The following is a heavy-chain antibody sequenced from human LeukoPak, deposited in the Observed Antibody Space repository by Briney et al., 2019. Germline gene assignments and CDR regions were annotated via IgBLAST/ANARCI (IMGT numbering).Heavy chain of an antibody. CDR2: IYTSGST. Sequence: SETLSLTCTVSGGSISSYYWSRIRQPAGKGLEWIGRIYTSGSTNYNPSLKSRVTMSVDTSKNQFSLKLSSVTAADTAVCYCAREPVVTLFSCWSDPWGQGTLVTVSS. J-gene: IGHJ5*02. CDR3: AREPVVTLFSCWSDP. V-gene: IGHV4-4*07. CDR1: GGSISSYY. D-gene: IGHD4-23*01.